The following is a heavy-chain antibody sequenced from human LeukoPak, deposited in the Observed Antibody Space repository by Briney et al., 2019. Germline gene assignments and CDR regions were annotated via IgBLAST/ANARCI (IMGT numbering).Heavy chain of an antibody. Sequence: PSETLSLTCTVSGGSVSSYYWSWIRQPPGKGLEWIGYIYYSGSTIYNPSLKSRVTISLDTSKNQFSLKLSSVTAADTAVYYCARGATVTSSELDYWGQGTLVTVSS. D-gene: IGHD4-11*01. V-gene: IGHV4-59*02. CDR3: ARGATVTSSELDY. CDR2: IYYSGST. J-gene: IGHJ4*02. CDR1: GGSVSSYY.